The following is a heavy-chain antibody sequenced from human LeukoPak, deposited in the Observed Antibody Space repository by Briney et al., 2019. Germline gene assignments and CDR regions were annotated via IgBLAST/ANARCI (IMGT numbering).Heavy chain of an antibody. V-gene: IGHV4-34*01. J-gene: IGHJ5*02. CDR1: GFTFSNYA. Sequence: GSLRLSCAASGFTFSNYAMTWVRQPPGKGLEWIGEINHSGSTNYNPSLKSRVTISVDTSKNQFSLKLSSVTAADTAVYYCARGRRGIVATNSEYNWFDPWGQGTLVTVSS. D-gene: IGHD5-12*01. CDR2: INHSGST. CDR3: ARGRRGIVATNSEYNWFDP.